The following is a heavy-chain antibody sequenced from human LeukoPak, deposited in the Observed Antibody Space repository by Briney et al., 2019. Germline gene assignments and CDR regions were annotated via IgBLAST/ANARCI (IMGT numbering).Heavy chain of an antibody. CDR3: ASLRRDSSGWYYFDY. CDR2: IWYDGSNK. J-gene: IGHJ4*02. D-gene: IGHD6-19*01. Sequence: GGSLRLSCAASGFTFSSYWMSWVRQAPGKGLEWVALIWYDGSNKYYADSVKGRFTISRDNSKNTLYLQMNSLRAEDTAMYYCASLRRDSSGWYYFDYWGQGTLVTVSS. V-gene: IGHV3-33*08. CDR1: GFTFSSYW.